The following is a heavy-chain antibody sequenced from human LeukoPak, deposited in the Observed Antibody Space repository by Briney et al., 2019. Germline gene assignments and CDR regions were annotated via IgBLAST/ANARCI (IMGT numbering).Heavy chain of an antibody. J-gene: IGHJ5*02. CDR3: AKVNPSNWFDP. V-gene: IGHV3-23*01. CDR2: ISGNGAAT. Sequence: GGSLRLSCAASGFTFSAYAMTWVRQAPGKGLEWASTISGNGAATYYADSVKGRFTVSRDNYKNTLYLQMNSLRAEDTAVYYCAKVNPSNWFDPWGQGTLVTVSS. CDR1: GFTFSAYA.